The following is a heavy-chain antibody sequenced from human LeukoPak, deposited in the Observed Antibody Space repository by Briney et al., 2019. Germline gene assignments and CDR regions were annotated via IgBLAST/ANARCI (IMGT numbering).Heavy chain of an antibody. J-gene: IGHJ4*02. CDR1: GYSTSSGYS. V-gene: IGHV4-38-2*02. Sequence: SETLSLTCTVSGYSTSSGYSWGWIRQAPGKGLEGLGITYNVGNTYYNSCLKSRITISLDTSKNQFSLNLFSVTAADTAMYYCTKANGDGLIDYWGQGTLVTVSS. CDR3: TKANGDGLIDY. D-gene: IGHD4-17*01. CDR2: TYNVGNT.